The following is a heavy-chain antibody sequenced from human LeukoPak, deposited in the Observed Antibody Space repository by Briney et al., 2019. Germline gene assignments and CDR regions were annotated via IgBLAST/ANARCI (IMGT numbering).Heavy chain of an antibody. D-gene: IGHD5-18*01. V-gene: IGHV1-69*13. CDR1: GGTFSSYA. Sequence: ASVKVSCKASGGTFSSYAISWVRQAPGQGLEWMGGIIPIFGTANYAQKFQGRFTITADESTSTAYMELSSLRSEDTAVYYCARLRIQLWLTYFDYWGQGTLVTVSS. CDR3: ARLRIQLWLTYFDY. CDR2: IIPIFGTA. J-gene: IGHJ4*02.